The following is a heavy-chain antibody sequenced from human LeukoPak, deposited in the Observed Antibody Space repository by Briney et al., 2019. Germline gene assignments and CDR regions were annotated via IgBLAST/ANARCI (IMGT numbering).Heavy chain of an antibody. V-gene: IGHV4-30-4*01. Sequence: PSETLSLTCTVSGGSISSGDYYWSWIRQPPGKGLEWIGYIYYSGSTYYNPSLKSRVTISVDTSKNQFSLKLSSVTAADTAVYYCARDKIVVVPAAYYYYYYGMDVWGQGTTVTVSS. D-gene: IGHD2-2*01. CDR1: GGSISSGDYY. CDR2: IYYSGST. CDR3: ARDKIVVVPAAYYYYYYGMDV. J-gene: IGHJ6*02.